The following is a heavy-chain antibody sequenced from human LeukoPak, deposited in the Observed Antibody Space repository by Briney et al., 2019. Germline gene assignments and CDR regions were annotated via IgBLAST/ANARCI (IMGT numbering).Heavy chain of an antibody. CDR2: ISYDGGNK. J-gene: IGHJ4*02. D-gene: IGHD3-10*01. CDR1: GFTFSSYG. V-gene: IGHV3-30*18. CDR3: AKSSGRGAYHLDY. Sequence: GTSLRLSCAASGFTFSSYGIHWVRQAPGKGLEWVAVISYDGGNKYYADSVKGRFTISRDNSKNTLYLQINTLRAEDTAVYYCAKSSGRGAYHLDYWGQGTLVTVSS.